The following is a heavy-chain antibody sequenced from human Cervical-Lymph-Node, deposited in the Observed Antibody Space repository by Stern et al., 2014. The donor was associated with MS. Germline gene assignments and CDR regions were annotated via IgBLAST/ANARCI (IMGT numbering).Heavy chain of an antibody. CDR3: AKGRRVGPAGYFDS. CDR1: GFTFRFFG. V-gene: IGHV3-23*04. D-gene: IGHD1-26*01. Sequence: EVQLVASGGNFVQPGGSLRLSCATSGFTFRFFGMAWVRQAPGKGLEWVSGMGGSGNKTYYSDSVKGRFAISRDDSKNTMDLQMDSLRVEDTAIYYCAKGRRVGPAGYFDSWGQGILVTVSS. CDR2: MGGSGNKT. J-gene: IGHJ4*02.